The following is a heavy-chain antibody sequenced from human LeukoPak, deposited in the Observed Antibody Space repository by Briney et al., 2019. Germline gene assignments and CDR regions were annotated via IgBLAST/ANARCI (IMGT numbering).Heavy chain of an antibody. CDR1: GGPLSSYY. D-gene: IGHD1-7*01. J-gene: IGHJ4*02. Sequence: KPSETLSLTCTVSGGPLSSYYWSWIRQPAGEGLEWIGRIYTSGSTNYNPSLKSRVTMSVDTSKNQFSLKLSSVTAADTAVYYCARDRGNWNYPLDYWGQGTLVTVSS. CDR2: IYTSGST. CDR3: ARDRGNWNYPLDY. V-gene: IGHV4-4*07.